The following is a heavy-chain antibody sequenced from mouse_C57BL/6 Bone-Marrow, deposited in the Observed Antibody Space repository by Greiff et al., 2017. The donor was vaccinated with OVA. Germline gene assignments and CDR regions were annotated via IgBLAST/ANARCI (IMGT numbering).Heavy chain of an antibody. J-gene: IGHJ4*01. Sequence: VQLQQSGAELARPGASVKLSCKASGYTFTSYGISWVKQRTGQGLEWIGEIYPRSGNTYYNEKFKGKATLTADKSSSTAYMELRSLTSEDSAVYFCARVYGSSYVKAMDYWGQGTSVTVSS. CDR3: ARVYGSSYVKAMDY. D-gene: IGHD1-1*01. CDR1: GYTFTSYG. CDR2: IYPRSGNT. V-gene: IGHV1-81*01.